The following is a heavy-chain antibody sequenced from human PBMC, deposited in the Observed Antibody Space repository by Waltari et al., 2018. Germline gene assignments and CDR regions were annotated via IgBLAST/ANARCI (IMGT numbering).Heavy chain of an antibody. Sequence: EVQLVESGGGLVQPGGSLRLSCSPCGFTFSSFAMHWVRQGPGKGLQYHSRISSNVASTYYIDSVKGRFTISRDNSNNTLYLQMSSLRPDDTAVYYCVKGRGPGGSGMDVWGQGTTVSVAS. J-gene: IGHJ6*02. CDR1: GFTFSSFA. CDR2: ISSNVAST. D-gene: IGHD3-10*01. V-gene: IGHV3-64D*08. CDR3: VKGRGPGGSGMDV.